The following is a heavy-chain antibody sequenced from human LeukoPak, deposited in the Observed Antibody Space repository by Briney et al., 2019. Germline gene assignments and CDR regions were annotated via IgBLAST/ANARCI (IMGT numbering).Heavy chain of an antibody. CDR3: ARVRRYYDSSGYLGY. J-gene: IGHJ4*02. CDR1: GYTFTSYY. V-gene: IGHV1-46*01. Sequence: ASVKVSCKASGYTFTSYYMHWVRQAPGQGLEWMGIINPSGGSTSYAQKFQGRVTMTRDMSTSTVYMELSSLRSEDTAVYYCARVRRYYDSSGYLGYWGQGTLVTVPS. CDR2: INPSGGST. D-gene: IGHD3-22*01.